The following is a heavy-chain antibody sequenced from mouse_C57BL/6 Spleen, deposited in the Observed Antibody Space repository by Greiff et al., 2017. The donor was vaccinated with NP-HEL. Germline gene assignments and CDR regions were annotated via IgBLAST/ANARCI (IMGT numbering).Heavy chain of an antibody. J-gene: IGHJ2*01. CDR2: IRNKANGYTT. CDR1: GFTFTDYY. Sequence: VQLKESGGGLVQPGGSLSLSCAASGFTFTDYYMSWVRQPPGKALEWLGFIRNKANGYTTEYSASVKGRFTISRDNSQSILYLQMNALRAEDSATYYCARYKGTTVVEYYFDYWGQGTTLTVSS. CDR3: ARYKGTTVVEYYFDY. D-gene: IGHD1-1*01. V-gene: IGHV7-3*01.